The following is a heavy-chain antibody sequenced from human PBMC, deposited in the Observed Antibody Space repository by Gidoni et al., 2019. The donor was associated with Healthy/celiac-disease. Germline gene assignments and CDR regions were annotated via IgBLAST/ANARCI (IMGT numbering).Heavy chain of an antibody. V-gene: IGHV4-39*01. CDR3: ARQNYDFWSGAPTGLRFGY. D-gene: IGHD3-3*01. Sequence: QLQLQESGPGLVKPSETLSLTCTVSVGSISNSTYYWGWIRQPPGKGREWIGSIYYSGSTYYNPSLKSRVTISVDTSKNQFSLKLSSVTAADTAVYYCARQNYDFWSGAPTGLRFGYWGQGTLVTVSS. CDR1: VGSISNSTYY. J-gene: IGHJ4*02. CDR2: IYYSGST.